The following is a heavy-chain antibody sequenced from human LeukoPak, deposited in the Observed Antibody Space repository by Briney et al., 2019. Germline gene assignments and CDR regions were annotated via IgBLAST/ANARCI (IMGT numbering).Heavy chain of an antibody. V-gene: IGHV1-8*01. D-gene: IGHD1-26*01. Sequence: ASVKVSCKASGYTFTSYDINWLRQATGQGLEWMGWMNPNSGNTGYAQKFQGRVTMTRNTSISTAYMELSSLRSEDTAVYYCARGFSSGSYSRFDPWGQGTLVTVSS. J-gene: IGHJ5*02. CDR1: GYTFTSYD. CDR3: ARGFSSGSYSRFDP. CDR2: MNPNSGNT.